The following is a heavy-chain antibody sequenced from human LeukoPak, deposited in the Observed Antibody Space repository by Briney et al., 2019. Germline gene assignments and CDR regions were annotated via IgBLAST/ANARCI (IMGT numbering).Heavy chain of an antibody. CDR2: IRYGGSNE. CDR1: GFTFSNYG. V-gene: IGHV3-30*02. CDR3: AKSRAPTADPDAFDV. J-gene: IGHJ3*01. Sequence: PGGSLRLSCVGSGFTFSNYGIHWVRQAPGKGLEWVAFIRYGGSNEFYADSVRGRFTISRDNSKKSLYLQMNSLRGEDTALYYCAKSRAPTADPDAFDVWGQGTMVTVSS. D-gene: IGHD1-14*01.